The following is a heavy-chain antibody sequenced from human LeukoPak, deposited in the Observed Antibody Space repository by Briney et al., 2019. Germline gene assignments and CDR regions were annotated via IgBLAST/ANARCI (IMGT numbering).Heavy chain of an antibody. CDR3: ARDATAEAVAGGFDY. CDR1: GGTFSSYA. V-gene: IGHV1-69*05. J-gene: IGHJ4*02. D-gene: IGHD6-19*01. CDR2: IIPIFGTA. Sequence: SVKVSCKASGGTFSSYAISWVRQAPGQGLEWMGRIIPIFGTANYAQKFQGRVTITTDESTSTAYMELSSLRSEDTAVYYCARDATAEAVAGGFDYWGQGTLVTVSS.